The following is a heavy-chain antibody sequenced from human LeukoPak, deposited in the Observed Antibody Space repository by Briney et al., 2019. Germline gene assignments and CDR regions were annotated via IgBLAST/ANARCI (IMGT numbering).Heavy chain of an antibody. D-gene: IGHD3-16*02. V-gene: IGHV6-1*01. CDR1: GDSVSSNSTA. CDR2: TYYRSKWYN. J-gene: IGHJ3*01. Sequence: SQALSLTCAISGDSVSSNSTAWNWIRPSPSRGLEWLGRTYYRSKWYNDYTVYVKSRITFHADTSKNQFSLQLNSVTPEDTAVYYCARKRLSSDSFDLWGQGTMVTVSS. CDR3: ARKRLSSDSFDL.